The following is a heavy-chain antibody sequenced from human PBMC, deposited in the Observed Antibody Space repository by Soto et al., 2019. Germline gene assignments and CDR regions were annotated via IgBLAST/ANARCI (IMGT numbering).Heavy chain of an antibody. CDR2: IYDSRNT. CDR1: GGSISSSNYY. CDR3: ARDQCIDADCWNWFDP. V-gene: IGHV4-61*01. D-gene: IGHD2-21*02. Sequence: SSETLSLTCTVSGGSISSSNYYWSWIRQPPGKGLEWIGYIYDSRNTKYNTSLESRVTISVDTSKNQFSLKLRSVTADDTAVYYCARDQCIDADCWNWFDPWGQGTLVTVSS. J-gene: IGHJ5*02.